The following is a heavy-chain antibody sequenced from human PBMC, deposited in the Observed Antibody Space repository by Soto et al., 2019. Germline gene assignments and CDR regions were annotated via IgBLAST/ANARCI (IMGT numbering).Heavy chain of an antibody. CDR2: VYYMGAT. J-gene: IGHJ6*02. Sequence: ETLSLTCTVSGGSISSSRYYWGWIRQPPGKGLEWVCSVYYMGATYYNPSLRIRVTISVDMAKNQFSLNLNSVTSADTAVYYCARHLLGFFPNAMDVWGQGT. CDR3: ARHLLGFFPNAMDV. CDR1: GGSISSSRYY. D-gene: IGHD3-3*01. V-gene: IGHV4-39*01.